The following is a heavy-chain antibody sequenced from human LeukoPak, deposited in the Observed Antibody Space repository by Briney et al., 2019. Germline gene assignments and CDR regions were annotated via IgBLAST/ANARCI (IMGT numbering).Heavy chain of an antibody. J-gene: IGHJ3*02. CDR3: ASSIAAAGSVFDGDAFDI. Sequence: SETLSLTCTVSGGSISSGGYYWGWFRQPPGKGLEWIGSIYYTESTYYNPSLKSRVTISVDTSKNQFSLKLSSVTAADTAVYYCASSIAAAGSVFDGDAFDIWGQGTMVTVSS. CDR2: IYYTEST. D-gene: IGHD6-13*01. CDR1: GGSISSGGYY. V-gene: IGHV4-39*01.